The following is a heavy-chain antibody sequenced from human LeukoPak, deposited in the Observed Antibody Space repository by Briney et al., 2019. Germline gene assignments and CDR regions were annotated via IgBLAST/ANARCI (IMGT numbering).Heavy chain of an antibody. Sequence: SETLSLTFSVSGSSITSEYYWGWIRQAPAKGLEWVGTIYHSGSTYYNPALRSRVTISVDTSRNHFSLKLTSVTAADTAVYFCARASSGTFLFGPLDYWGQGNLVTVSS. D-gene: IGHD1-26*01. CDR2: IYHSGST. J-gene: IGHJ4*02. CDR3: ARASSGTFLFGPLDY. V-gene: IGHV4-38-2*02. CDR1: GSSITSEYY.